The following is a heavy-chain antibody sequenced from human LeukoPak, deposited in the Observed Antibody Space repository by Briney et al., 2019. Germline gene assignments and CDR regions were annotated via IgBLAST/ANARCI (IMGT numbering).Heavy chain of an antibody. CDR2: INQDGSVR. CDR3: ARKGLPDY. CDR1: GFTFNTYW. V-gene: IGHV3-7*01. Sequence: PGGSLRLSCAASGFTFNTYWMIWVHQAPGKGLDWVANINQDGSVRYYVASVKGRFTISRDNAKNLVHLQMNSLRAEDTAVYYCARKGLPDYWGQGTMVTVSS. D-gene: IGHD2-21*02. J-gene: IGHJ4*02.